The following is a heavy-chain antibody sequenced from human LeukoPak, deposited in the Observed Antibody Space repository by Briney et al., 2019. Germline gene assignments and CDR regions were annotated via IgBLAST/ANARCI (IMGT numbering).Heavy chain of an antibody. J-gene: IGHJ4*02. D-gene: IGHD4-17*01. Sequence: GGSLRLSCAASGLRFDDYAMHWVRQAPGKGLEWISGISWNSGSIGYADSVKGRFTISRDNAKNSLYLQMNSLRAEDTALYYCTKDLGRRNGDFYFDYWGQRTQVTVSS. V-gene: IGHV3-9*01. CDR2: ISWNSGSI. CDR3: TKDLGRRNGDFYFDY. CDR1: GLRFDDYA.